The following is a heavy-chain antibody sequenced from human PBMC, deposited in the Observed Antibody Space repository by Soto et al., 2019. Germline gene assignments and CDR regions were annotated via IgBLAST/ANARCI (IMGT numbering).Heavy chain of an antibody. D-gene: IGHD3-3*01. CDR2: IYGDDDK. V-gene: IGHV2-5*02. Sequence: SGPTLVNPTQTLTLTCTFSGFSLSTRGVGVGWIRQPPGKALEWLAVIYGDDDKRYSPSLKSRLTITKDTSKNQVVLTMTNVDPVDTATYYCTHSRWSDFDYWGQGTLVTSPQ. J-gene: IGHJ4*02. CDR1: GFSLSTRGVG. CDR3: THSRWSDFDY.